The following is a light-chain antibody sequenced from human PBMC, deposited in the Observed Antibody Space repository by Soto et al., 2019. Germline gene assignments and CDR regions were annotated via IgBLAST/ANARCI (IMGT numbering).Light chain of an antibody. Sequence: DIQMTQSPSTLSASVGDRVTITCRASQSFSSWLAWYQQKPGKAPKLLIYRASSVESGVPSRFSGSGSGTEFTLTISSLQTDDFATYYCQQYNSYPLTFGGGTKVEIK. J-gene: IGKJ4*01. V-gene: IGKV1-5*03. CDR2: RAS. CDR1: QSFSSW. CDR3: QQYNSYPLT.